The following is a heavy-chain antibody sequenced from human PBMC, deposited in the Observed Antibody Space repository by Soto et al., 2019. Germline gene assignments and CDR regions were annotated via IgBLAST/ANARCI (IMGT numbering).Heavy chain of an antibody. CDR2: IDYRGTP. J-gene: IGHJ4*02. CDR1: GGSMSTSDYY. CDR3: VGVYLWVGLDY. D-gene: IGHD1-26*01. Sequence: LQLQDSGPGLVKPSETLSLTCTVSGGSMSTSDYYWGWIRQTPGKGLEYIGNIDYRGTPSYNTSLASPLTISTDTSKILFFLKLPSLTATDRAVYFFVGVYLWVGLDYCGQGTLVTIS. V-gene: IGHV4-39*01.